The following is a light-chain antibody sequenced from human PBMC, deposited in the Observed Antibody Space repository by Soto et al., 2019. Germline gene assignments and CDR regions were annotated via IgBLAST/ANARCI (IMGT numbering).Light chain of an antibody. V-gene: IGLV2-14*03. CDR3: AAYTTGSTLV. J-gene: IGLJ3*02. CDR2: DVS. Sequence: QSALTQPASVSGSPGQSITISCAGTSGDVGAFDYVSWYQHHPGKVPKLMIYDVSDRPSGVSTRFSGSKSANMASLTISGLQADDEADYYCAAYTTGSTLVFGGGTKVTVL. CDR1: SGDVGAFDY.